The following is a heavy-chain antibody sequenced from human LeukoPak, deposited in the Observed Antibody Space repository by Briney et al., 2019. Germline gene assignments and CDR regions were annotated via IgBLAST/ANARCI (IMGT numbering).Heavy chain of an antibody. Sequence: PSETLSLTCGVYGGSFSGYYWTWIRQPPGKGLEWIGEINHSGIPNYNPSLKSRVTISIDTSKSQFSLKLNSVTAADTAVYYCSRGLSDVYWGQGTLVTVSS. CDR2: INHSGIP. CDR3: SRGLSDVY. J-gene: IGHJ4*02. V-gene: IGHV4-34*01. CDR1: GGSFSGYY.